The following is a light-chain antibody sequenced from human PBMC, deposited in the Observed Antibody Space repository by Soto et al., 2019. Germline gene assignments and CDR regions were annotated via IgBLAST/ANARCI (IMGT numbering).Light chain of an antibody. CDR2: GAS. Sequence: EIVLTQSPGTLSLSPGERATLSCRASQTISNRLLAWYQQKPGQSPRLLIYGASSRDTGIPDMFIGSGSGTDFTLTISRLEPEDFAVDACQQYGRAPITFCQGTRLEIK. J-gene: IGKJ5*01. CDR1: QTISNRL. CDR3: QQYGRAPIT. V-gene: IGKV3-20*01.